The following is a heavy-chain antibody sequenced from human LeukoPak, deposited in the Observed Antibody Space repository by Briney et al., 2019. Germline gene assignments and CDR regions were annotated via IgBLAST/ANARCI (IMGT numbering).Heavy chain of an antibody. CDR2: ISSSGSTK. CDR1: GFTFSDYY. CDR3: AKDGPHDFWSGYHFDY. J-gene: IGHJ4*02. D-gene: IGHD3-3*01. V-gene: IGHV3-11*04. Sequence: GGSLRLSCAASGFTFSDYYMSWIRQAPGKGLEWVSYISSSGSTKYYADSVKGRFTISRDNAKNSLYLQMNSLRAEDTAVYYCAKDGPHDFWSGYHFDYWGQGTLVTVSS.